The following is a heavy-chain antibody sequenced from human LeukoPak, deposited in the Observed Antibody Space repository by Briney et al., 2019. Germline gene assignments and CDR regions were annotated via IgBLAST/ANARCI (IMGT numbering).Heavy chain of an antibody. V-gene: IGHV3-23*01. Sequence: SGGSLRLSCAASGFTFSSYAMSWVRQAPGKGLEWVSAISGSGGSTYYADSVKGRFTISRDNSKNTLYLQMNSLRAEDTAVYYCATGVQYSSSWGYYFDYWGQGTLVTVSS. CDR1: GFTFSSYA. CDR3: ATGVQYSSSWGYYFDY. D-gene: IGHD6-6*01. J-gene: IGHJ4*02. CDR2: ISGSGGST.